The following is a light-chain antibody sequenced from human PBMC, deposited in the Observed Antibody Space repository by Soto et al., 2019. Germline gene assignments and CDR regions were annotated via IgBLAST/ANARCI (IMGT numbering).Light chain of an antibody. J-gene: IGKJ3*01. CDR1: QSVSSSY. V-gene: IGKV3-20*01. CDR2: GAS. CDR3: QLEVT. Sequence: EIVLTQSPGTLSLSPGERATLSCRASQSVSSSYLAWYQQKPGQAPRLLIYGASSRATGIPDRFSGSGSGTDFTLTISRLEPEDFAVYYCQLEVTFGAGTKVDIK.